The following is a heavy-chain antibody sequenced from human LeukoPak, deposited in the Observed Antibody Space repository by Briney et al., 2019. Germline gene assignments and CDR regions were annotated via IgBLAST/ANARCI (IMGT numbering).Heavy chain of an antibody. J-gene: IGHJ6*02. CDR2: INAGNGNT. CDR1: GYTFTSYA. Sequence: ASVKVSCKASGYTFTSYAMHWVRQAPGQRLEWMGWINAGNGNTKYSQKFQGRVTITRDTSAGTAYMELSSLRSEDTAVYYCAIATKDSSGYYYARNCYYGMDVWGQGTTVTVSS. D-gene: IGHD3-22*01. V-gene: IGHV1-3*01. CDR3: AIATKDSSGYYYARNCYYGMDV.